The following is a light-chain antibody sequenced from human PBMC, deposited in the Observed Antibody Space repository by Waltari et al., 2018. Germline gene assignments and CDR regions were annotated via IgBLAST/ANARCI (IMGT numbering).Light chain of an antibody. Sequence: QSALTQPPSASGSPGQSVTISCTGTSSDVGGYNYVSWFQHPPGKAPKPLFYGVTKRPSGVPDPFLGSKSGNPASLAVSGLQAEDEADYYCSSYAGSDTWRYVFGTGTKVTVL. CDR2: GVT. CDR3: SSYAGSDTWRYV. CDR1: SSDVGGYNY. V-gene: IGLV2-8*01. J-gene: IGLJ1*01.